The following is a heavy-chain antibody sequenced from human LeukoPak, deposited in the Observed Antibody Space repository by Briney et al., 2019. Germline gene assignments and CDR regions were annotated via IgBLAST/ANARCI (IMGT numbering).Heavy chain of an antibody. CDR1: GFTFSSYS. CDR3: ASSGTYSPATARYDY. Sequence: PGGSLRLSCAASGFTFSSYSMNWVRQAPGKGLEWVSSLSSSSSYIYYADSVKGRFTISRDNAKNSLYLQMNSLRAEDTAVYYCASSGTYSPATARYDYWGQGTLVTVSS. CDR2: LSSSSSYI. D-gene: IGHD1-26*01. V-gene: IGHV3-21*01. J-gene: IGHJ4*02.